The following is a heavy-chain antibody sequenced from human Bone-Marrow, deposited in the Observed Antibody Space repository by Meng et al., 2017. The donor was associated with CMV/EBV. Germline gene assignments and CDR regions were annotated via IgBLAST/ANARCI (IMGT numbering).Heavy chain of an antibody. CDR2: FHPNSGGT. Sequence: ASVKVSCKASGYTFIDYYIHWVRQAPGQGPEWMGWFHPNSGGTHYARKFQGRFTMTSDTSISTVYMELSSLRSEDTAVYYCARDPITITIFGVVIIGGWFDPWGQGTLVTVSS. CDR3: ARDPITITIFGVVIIGGWFDP. V-gene: IGHV1-2*02. J-gene: IGHJ5*02. CDR1: GYTFIDYY. D-gene: IGHD3-3*01.